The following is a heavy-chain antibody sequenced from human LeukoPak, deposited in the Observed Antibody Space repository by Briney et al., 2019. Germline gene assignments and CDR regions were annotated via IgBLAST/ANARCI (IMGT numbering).Heavy chain of an antibody. Sequence: PGGSLRLSCAASGFTFSAYSMKWARQPPGKGLEWVSFISGSSTIISYAASVKGRFTNSRDKAKNSLYLEMNSLRAEDTAIYYCARVRSGWYFDYWGQGTPVTVSS. CDR2: ISGSSTII. CDR3: ARVRSGWYFDY. CDR1: GFTFSAYS. D-gene: IGHD6-19*01. J-gene: IGHJ4*02. V-gene: IGHV3-48*01.